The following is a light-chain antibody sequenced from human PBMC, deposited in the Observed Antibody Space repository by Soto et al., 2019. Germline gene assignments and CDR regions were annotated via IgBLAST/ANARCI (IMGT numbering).Light chain of an antibody. CDR2: AAS. CDR1: QSISSY. J-gene: IGKJ1*01. Sequence: IQMTQSPSSLSASVGDRVTITCRASQSISSYLNWYQQKPGKAPKLLIYAASSLQSGVPSRFSGSRSGTDFTLTISSLQPEDFATYYCLQDYNYPWTFGQGTKVDIK. V-gene: IGKV1-6*01. CDR3: LQDYNYPWT.